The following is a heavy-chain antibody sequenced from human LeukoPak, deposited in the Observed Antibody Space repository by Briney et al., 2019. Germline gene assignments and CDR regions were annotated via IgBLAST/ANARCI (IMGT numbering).Heavy chain of an antibody. CDR1: GGSFSGYY. CDR2: INHSGST. V-gene: IGHV4-34*01. J-gene: IGHJ3*02. D-gene: IGHD6-13*01. CDR3: ARGRAALSI. Sequence: SETLSLTCAVYGGSFSGYYWSWIRQPPGKGLEWIGEINHSGSTNYNPSLKSRVTISVDTSKNQFSLKLSSVTAAHTAVYYCARGRAALSIWGQGTMVTVSS.